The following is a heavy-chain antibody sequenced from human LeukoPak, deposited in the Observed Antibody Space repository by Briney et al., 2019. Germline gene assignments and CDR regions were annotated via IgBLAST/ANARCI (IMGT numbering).Heavy chain of an antibody. V-gene: IGHV4-34*01. CDR2: INQSGST. CDR3: ARWGDTMIDIQTDFYDYYGLDV. CDR1: GGSFSGYY. J-gene: IGHJ6*02. D-gene: IGHD3-22*01. Sequence: PSETLSLTCAVYGGSFSGYYWSWIRQPPVKVLEWIGEINQSGSTNYNPSLKSRVTISVDTSKNQFSLKLSSVTAADTAVYYCARWGDTMIDIQTDFYDYYGLDVWGQGTTVTVSS.